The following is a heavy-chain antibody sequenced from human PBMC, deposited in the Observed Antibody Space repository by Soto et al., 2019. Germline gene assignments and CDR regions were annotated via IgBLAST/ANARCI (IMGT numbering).Heavy chain of an antibody. CDR2: INHSGST. CDR3: ASQGTLTALHGY. CDR1: GGSLSDYY. D-gene: IGHD2-21*02. V-gene: IGHV4-34*01. J-gene: IGHJ4*02. Sequence: QVQLQQWGAGLLKPSETLSLTCAVYGGSLSDYYWSWIRQPPGKGVEWIGEINHSGSTNYNPSLKSRVTITVDTSKYQLSLNLSSVTAADMAVYYCASQGTLTALHGYWGQGTLVTVSS.